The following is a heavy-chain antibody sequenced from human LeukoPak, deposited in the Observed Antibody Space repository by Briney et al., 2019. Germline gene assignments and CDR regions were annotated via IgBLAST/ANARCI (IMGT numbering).Heavy chain of an antibody. CDR3: VRDGVGAPPFDY. CDR1: GFTFGSSW. V-gene: IGHV3-74*01. J-gene: IGHJ4*02. Sequence: GGSLRLSCAASGFTFGSSWMHWVRRAPGKGLDWVSRINSDGSSIAYADSVKGRFTISRDNAKNTLFLQMNSLRAEDTAVYYCVRDGVGAPPFDYWGQGALVTVSS. D-gene: IGHD1-26*01. CDR2: INSDGSSI.